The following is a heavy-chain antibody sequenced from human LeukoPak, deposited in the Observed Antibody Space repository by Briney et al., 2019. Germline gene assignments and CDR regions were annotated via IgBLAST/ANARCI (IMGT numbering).Heavy chain of an antibody. D-gene: IGHD6-19*01. CDR3: ARDLKQFGGWFDY. CDR1: GYTFTNYA. CDR2: INAGNGNT. J-gene: IGHJ4*02. Sequence: ASVKVSCKASGYTFTNYAIHWVRQAPGQRLEWMGWINAGNGNTKYSPKVQGRVTITRDTSASTAYMELSSLRSEDTAVYYCARDLKQFGGWFDYWGQGTLVTVSS. V-gene: IGHV1-3*01.